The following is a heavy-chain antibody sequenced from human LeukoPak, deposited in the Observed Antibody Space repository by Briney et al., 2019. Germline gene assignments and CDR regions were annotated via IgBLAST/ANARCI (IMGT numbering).Heavy chain of an antibody. CDR3: ARVGVEGRFYHSGYRLGHYYAMDV. CDR2: TSAYSANT. Sequence: ASVKVSCKASGYTFSSYGISWVRQAPGQGLEWMGWTSAYSANTNYAQRLQGRVTVTTDTSTSTSYMELRSLRSDDTAVYYCARVGVEGRFYHSGYRLGHYYAMDVWGQGTTVTVSS. V-gene: IGHV1-18*01. J-gene: IGHJ6*02. D-gene: IGHD1-26*01. CDR1: GYTFSSYG.